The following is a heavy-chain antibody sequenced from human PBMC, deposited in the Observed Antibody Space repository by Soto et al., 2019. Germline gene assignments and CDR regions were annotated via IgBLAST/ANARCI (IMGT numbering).Heavy chain of an antibody. CDR1: GGSITNHY. V-gene: IGHV4-4*07. CDR2: IFTSGST. CDR3: ARQTTYISSWFDY. D-gene: IGHD6-13*01. J-gene: IGHJ5*01. Sequence: QVQLQESGPGLVKPSETLSLTCTVSGGSITNHYWTWIRQPAGKGLEWIGRIFTSGSTNYNPSLKSRLTMSVDTSKNQFSLKLNSVTAADTALYFFARQTTYISSWFDYWGHGTLVTVSS.